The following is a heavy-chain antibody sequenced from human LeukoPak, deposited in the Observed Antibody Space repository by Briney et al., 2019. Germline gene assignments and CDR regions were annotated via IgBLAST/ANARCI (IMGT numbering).Heavy chain of an antibody. V-gene: IGHV3-48*01. CDR1: GFTFSSYS. CDR3: AREEYQLLYGFDY. CDR2: ISSSSSTI. Sequence: PGGSLRLSCAASGFTFSSYSMNWVRQAPGKGLEWVSYISSSSSTIYYAGSVKGRFTISRNNVKNSLYLQMNSLRAEDTAVYYCAREEYQLLYGFDYWGQGTLVTVSS. J-gene: IGHJ4*02. D-gene: IGHD2-2*02.